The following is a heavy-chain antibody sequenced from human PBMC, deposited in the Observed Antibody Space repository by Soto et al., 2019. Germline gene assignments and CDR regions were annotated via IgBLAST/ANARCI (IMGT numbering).Heavy chain of an antibody. D-gene: IGHD3-22*01. CDR3: VRARSTDSRPDY. CDR1: GFTFSLYS. CDR2: ITSSSSYI. Sequence: GGSLRLSCAASGFTFSLYSMIWVRQSPGKGLEWVASITSSSSYIYYEDSLKGRFTISRDNAKNSLFLQLDSLRAEDTAVYFCVRARSTDSRPDYWGQGTLVTVSS. J-gene: IGHJ4*02. V-gene: IGHV3-21*01.